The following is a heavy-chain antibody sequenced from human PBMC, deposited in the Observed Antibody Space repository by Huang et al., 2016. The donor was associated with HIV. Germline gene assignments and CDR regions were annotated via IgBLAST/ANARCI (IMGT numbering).Heavy chain of an antibody. V-gene: IGHV4-34*01. CDR3: ARGQGGYYYYYMDV. CDR2: INHSGST. Sequence: QVQLQQWGAGLLRPSETLSLTCAVDGGSFSGYYGTGIRQPPGKGLEWIGEINHSGSTNYNPSRKRRVTISVDTSRNQFSLTLTSVTAADTAVYYCARGQGGYYYYYMDVWGKGTTVTVSS. CDR1: GGSFSGYY. J-gene: IGHJ6*03.